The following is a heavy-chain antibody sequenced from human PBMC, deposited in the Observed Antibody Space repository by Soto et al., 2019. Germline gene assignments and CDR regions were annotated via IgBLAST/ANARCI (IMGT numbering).Heavy chain of an antibody. V-gene: IGHV4-59*08. J-gene: IGHJ4*02. CDR2: IYYSDST. Sequence: SETLSLTCTVSGGSLSSYYWSWIRQSPGKGLENLGYIYYSDSTNYNPSFKSRITISVDTSKNQFSLTLSSMTAADTAVYYCARGLITGSQYSGGWYYFNYLGQGTLVTVSS. CDR1: GGSLSSYY. D-gene: IGHD1-26*01. CDR3: ARGLITGSQYSGGWYYFNY.